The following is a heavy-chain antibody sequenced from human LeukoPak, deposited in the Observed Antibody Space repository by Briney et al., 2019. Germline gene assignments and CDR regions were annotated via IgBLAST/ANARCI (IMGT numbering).Heavy chain of an antibody. V-gene: IGHV4-34*01. Sequence: SETLSLTCAVYGGSFSGYYWSWIRQPPGKGLEWIGEINHSGSTNYNPSLKSRVTISVDTSKNQFSLKLSSVTAADTAVYYCARGITMVRGVPAKYYFDYWGQGNLVTVSS. J-gene: IGHJ4*02. CDR2: INHSGST. CDR3: ARGITMVRGVPAKYYFDY. D-gene: IGHD3-10*01. CDR1: GGSFSGYY.